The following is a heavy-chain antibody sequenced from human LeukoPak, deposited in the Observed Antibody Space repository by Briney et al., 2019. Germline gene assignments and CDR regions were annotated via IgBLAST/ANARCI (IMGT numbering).Heavy chain of an antibody. CDR3: ARGSGLVWGRRFDY. Sequence: ASVKVSCKASGYTFTSYDINWVRQATGQGLEWMGWMNPNSGNTGYAQKFQGRVTMTRNTSISTAYMELSSLGSEDTAVYYCARGSGLVWGRRFDYWGQGTLVTVSS. CDR1: GYTFTSYD. CDR2: MNPNSGNT. D-gene: IGHD6-19*01. V-gene: IGHV1-8*01. J-gene: IGHJ4*02.